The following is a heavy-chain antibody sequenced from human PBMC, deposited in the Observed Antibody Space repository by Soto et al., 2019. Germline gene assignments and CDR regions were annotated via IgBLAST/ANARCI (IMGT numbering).Heavy chain of an antibody. CDR2: ISAYNGNT. D-gene: IGHD2-2*01. CDR3: ARDHLGYCSSTSCQRFDY. CDR1: GYTFTSYG. Sequence: EASVKVSCKASGYTFTSYGISWVRQAPGQGLEWMGWISAYNGNTNYAQKLQGRVTMTTDTSTSTAYMELRSLRSDDTAVYYCARDHLGYCSSTSCQRFDYWGQGTLVTVSS. V-gene: IGHV1-18*01. J-gene: IGHJ4*02.